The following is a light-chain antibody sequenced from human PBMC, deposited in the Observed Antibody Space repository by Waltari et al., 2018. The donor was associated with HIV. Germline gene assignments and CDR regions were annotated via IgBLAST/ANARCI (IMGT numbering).Light chain of an antibody. CDR2: NVD. CDR3: ASYLRSGPLGV. Sequence: QSALTQPRAVAGSPGQPVTISCTGIAIPAGAYNYVSSYQHRPGRSPWLLLFNVDKRHSGVPSRFSGSRSGSTASLTISDLQFDDEGDYYCASYLRSGPLGVFGGGTTLTVL. J-gene: IGLJ2*01. CDR1: AIPAGAYNY. V-gene: IGLV2-11*01.